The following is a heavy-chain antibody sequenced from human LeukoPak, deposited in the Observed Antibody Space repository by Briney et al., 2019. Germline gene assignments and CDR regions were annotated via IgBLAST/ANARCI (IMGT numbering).Heavy chain of an antibody. CDR2: ISYDGTNT. D-gene: IGHD2-2*01. J-gene: IGHJ4*02. CDR3: ARDPRPGPIEVVVRAANGNYFDY. V-gene: IGHV3-30-3*01. Sequence: GGSLRLSCAASGLTLSSYATHWVRQAPGKWLECVAFISYDGTNTYYEDSVEGRSTISRDNTTNSLYLRINSQRTEDTAVYYCARDPRPGPIEVVVRAANGNYFDYWGQGTLVTVSS. CDR1: GLTLSSYA.